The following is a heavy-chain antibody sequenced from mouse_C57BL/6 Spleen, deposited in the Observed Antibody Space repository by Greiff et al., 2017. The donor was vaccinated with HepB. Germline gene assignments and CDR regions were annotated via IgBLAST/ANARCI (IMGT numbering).Heavy chain of an antibody. D-gene: IGHD2-1*01. CDR2: ISDGGSYT. CDR1: GFTFSSYA. V-gene: IGHV5-4*01. Sequence: EVNVVESGGGLVKPGGSLKLSCAASGFTFSSYAMSWVRQTPEKRLEWVATISDGGSYTYYPDNVKGRFTISRDNAKNNLYLQMSHLKSEDTAMYYCARDPIYYGNYFDYWGQGTTLTVSS. J-gene: IGHJ2*01. CDR3: ARDPIYYGNYFDY.